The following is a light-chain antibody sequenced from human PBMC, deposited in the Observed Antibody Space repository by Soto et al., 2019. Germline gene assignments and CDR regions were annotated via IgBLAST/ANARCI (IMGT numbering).Light chain of an antibody. CDR1: SSGIGTFNL. CDR2: EVN. CDR3: FSSAGFNTH. Sequence: QSALTQPASVPGSPGQSIAISCTGNSSGIGTFNLVSWYQQHPGKAPKLIIYEVNKRPSGISSRFSGSKSGNTASLTISGLQAEDEADYFCFSSAGFNTHFGGGTTSPS. J-gene: IGLJ2*01. V-gene: IGLV2-23*02.